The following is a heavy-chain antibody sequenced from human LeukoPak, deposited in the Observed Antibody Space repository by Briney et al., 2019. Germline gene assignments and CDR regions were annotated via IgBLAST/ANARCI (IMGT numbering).Heavy chain of an antibody. D-gene: IGHD1-26*01. CDR3: ARDWELGH. Sequence: SETLSLTCTVSGGSIGNFFWSWIRQSPGEGLEWIGFIYENGRTSYNPSLKSRVTISVDMPKNQFSLRLTSMTAADTAVYYCARDWELGHWGREILVTVTS. CDR1: GGSIGNFF. CDR2: IYENGRT. J-gene: IGHJ4*02. V-gene: IGHV4-59*01.